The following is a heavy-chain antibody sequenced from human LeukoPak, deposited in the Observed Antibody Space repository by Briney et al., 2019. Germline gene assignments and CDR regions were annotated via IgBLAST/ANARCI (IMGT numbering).Heavy chain of an antibody. V-gene: IGHV4-34*01. CDR1: GGSFSGYY. J-gene: IGHJ3*02. CDR2: INHSGST. Sequence: SETLSLTCAVYGGSFSGYYWSWIRQPPGKGLEWIGEINHSGSTNYNPSLKSRVTISVDTSKNQFSLKLSSVTAADTAVYYCARSIPEYYDISRSDAFDIWGQGTMVTVSS. CDR3: ARSIPEYYDISRSDAFDI. D-gene: IGHD3-9*01.